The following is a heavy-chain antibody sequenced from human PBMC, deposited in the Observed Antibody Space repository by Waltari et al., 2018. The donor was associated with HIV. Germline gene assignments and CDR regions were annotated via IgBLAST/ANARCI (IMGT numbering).Heavy chain of an antibody. CDR1: GGSVSSSSYF. V-gene: IGHV4-39*01. CDR2: IYYTGTA. CDR3: ARHALRVGAAYWNFDL. Sequence: QLQLQESGPGLVNPSETLSLTCTASGGSVSSSSYFWRWIRQPPGKGMEWIGRIYYTGTAYYNPSLKRRVTISVDTSKNQVSLELTSVTAADTAVYYCARHALRVGAAYWNFDLWGRGTLVTVSS. J-gene: IGHJ2*01. D-gene: IGHD1-26*01.